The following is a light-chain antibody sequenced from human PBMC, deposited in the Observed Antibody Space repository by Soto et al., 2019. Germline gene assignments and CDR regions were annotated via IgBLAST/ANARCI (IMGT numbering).Light chain of an antibody. V-gene: IGLV1-40*01. J-gene: IGLJ3*02. CDR3: QSYDSRLSGWV. CDR2: GDS. Sequence: QSVLTQPPSVSGAPGQRVTISCTGSSSNIGAGYDVHWYQQLPGTAPKLLIHGDSNRPSGVPDRFSGSKSGTSASLAITGLQPEDEADYYCQSYDSRLSGWVFGGGTKLTVL. CDR1: SSNIGAGYD.